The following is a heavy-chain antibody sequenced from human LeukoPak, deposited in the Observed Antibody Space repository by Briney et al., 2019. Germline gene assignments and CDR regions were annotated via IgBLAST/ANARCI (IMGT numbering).Heavy chain of an antibody. V-gene: IGHV3-49*04. CDR3: TRDYSYYFDY. J-gene: IGHJ4*02. CDR1: GFTFGDYA. Sequence: PGGSLRLSCTASGFTFGDYAMSWVRQAPGKGLEWVGFIRSKAYGGTTEYAASVKGRFTISRDDSKSIAYLQMNSLKTEDTAVYYCTRDYSYYFDYWGQGTLVTVSS. D-gene: IGHD2-15*01. CDR2: IRSKAYGGTT.